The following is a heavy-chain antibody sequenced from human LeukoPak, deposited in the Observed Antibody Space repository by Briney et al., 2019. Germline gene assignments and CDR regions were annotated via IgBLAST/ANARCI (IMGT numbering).Heavy chain of an antibody. CDR1: GYTFTSYG. J-gene: IGHJ6*02. CDR3: ATEIWFGEPRGDV. Sequence: ASVKVSCKASGYTFTSYGISWVRQAPGQGLEWMGWISAYNGNTNYAQKLQGRVTMTEDTSTDTAYMELSSLRSEDTAVYYCATEIWFGEPRGDVWGQGTTVTVSS. V-gene: IGHV1-18*01. D-gene: IGHD3-10*01. CDR2: ISAYNGNT.